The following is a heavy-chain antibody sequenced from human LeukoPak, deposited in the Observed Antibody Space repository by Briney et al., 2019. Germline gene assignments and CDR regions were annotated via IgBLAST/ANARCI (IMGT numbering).Heavy chain of an antibody. V-gene: IGHV3-21*01. Sequence: GGSLRLSCAASGFTFSSYSMNWVRQAPGKGLEWVSSISSSSSYIYYADSVKGRFTISRDNAKNLLYLQMNSLRAEDTAVYYCAREMYSSTSFDPWGQGTLVTVSS. CDR1: GFTFSSYS. D-gene: IGHD6-13*01. CDR2: ISSSSSYI. CDR3: AREMYSSTSFDP. J-gene: IGHJ5*02.